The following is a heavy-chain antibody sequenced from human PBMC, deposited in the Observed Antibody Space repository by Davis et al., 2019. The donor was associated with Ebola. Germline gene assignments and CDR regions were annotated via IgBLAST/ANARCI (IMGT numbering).Heavy chain of an antibody. CDR1: GFTVSGYD. V-gene: IGHV3-33*01. J-gene: IGHJ4*02. CDR3: ARDLGARISVVDEGDF. D-gene: IGHD6-19*01. CDR2: IYYDGINK. Sequence: PGGSLRLSCAASGFTVSGYDIHWVRQAPGKGLEWVAIIYYDGINKYFADSVKGRFTGSRDSSKNTVFLQMNDLRAEDTAVYYCARDLGARISVVDEGDFWGQGTLVTVSS.